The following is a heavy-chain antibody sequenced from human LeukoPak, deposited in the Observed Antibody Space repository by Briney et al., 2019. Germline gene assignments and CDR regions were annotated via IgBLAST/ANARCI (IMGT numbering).Heavy chain of an antibody. V-gene: IGHV3-9*03. CDR1: GFTFDDYA. CDR2: ISWNSGSI. Sequence: PGGSLRLSCAASGFTFDDYAMHWVRQAPGKGLEWVSGISWNSGSIGYADSVKGRFTISRDNAKNSLYLQMNSLRAEDMALYYCAKANYYDSQRQGAFDIWGQGTMVTVSS. D-gene: IGHD3-22*01. CDR3: AKANYYDSQRQGAFDI. J-gene: IGHJ3*02.